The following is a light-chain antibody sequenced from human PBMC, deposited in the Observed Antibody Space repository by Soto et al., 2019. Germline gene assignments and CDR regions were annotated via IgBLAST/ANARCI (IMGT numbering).Light chain of an antibody. CDR3: QHYNSYSEA. V-gene: IGKV1-5*03. CDR2: KAS. J-gene: IGKJ1*01. Sequence: DIQMTQSPSTLSGSVGDRVTITCRASQTISSWLAWDQQKPGKAPKRLIYKASTLKRGVPSRFSGSGSGTEFTLTISSLQPDEFATYYCQHYNSYSEAFGQGTKVELK. CDR1: QTISSW.